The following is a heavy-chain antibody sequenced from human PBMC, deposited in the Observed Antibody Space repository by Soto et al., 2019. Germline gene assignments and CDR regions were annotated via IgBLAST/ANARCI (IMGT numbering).Heavy chain of an antibody. CDR1: GFTFSNYA. J-gene: IGHJ4*02. CDR2: ISGSGGST. Sequence: GGSLRLSCAASGFTFSNYAMSWVRQAPGKGLEWVSAISGSGGSTHYADSVKGRFTISRDNSKNTLYLQMNSLRAEDTAMYYCAKHSGSFLYPPSGSDDWGQGTLVTVSS. V-gene: IGHV3-23*01. CDR3: AKHSGSFLYPPSGSDD. D-gene: IGHD1-26*01.